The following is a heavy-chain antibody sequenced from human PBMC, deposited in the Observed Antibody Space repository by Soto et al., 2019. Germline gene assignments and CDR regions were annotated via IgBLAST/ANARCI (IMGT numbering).Heavy chain of an antibody. Sequence: PSETLSLTCAVYGGSFSGYYWSWIRQPPGKGLEWIGEINHSGSTNYNPSLKSRVTISVDTSKNQFSLKLSSVTAADTAVYYCARGRTVVHYHYGMAVWGQGSSVTVSS. D-gene: IGHD2-2*01. CDR1: GGSFSGYY. CDR2: INHSGST. J-gene: IGHJ6*02. CDR3: ARGRTVVHYHYGMAV. V-gene: IGHV4-34*01.